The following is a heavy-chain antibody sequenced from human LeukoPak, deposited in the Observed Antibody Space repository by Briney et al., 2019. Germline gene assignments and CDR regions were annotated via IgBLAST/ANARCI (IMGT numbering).Heavy chain of an antibody. CDR1: GGTFSSYA. CDR3: ARVQVDTAMATHYYYGMDV. J-gene: IGHJ6*02. V-gene: IGHV1-69*05. CDR2: IIPIFGTA. D-gene: IGHD5-18*01. Sequence: SVKVSCKASGGTFSSYAISWVRQAPGQGLEWMGGIIPIFGTANYAQKLQGRVTMTTDTSTSTAYMELRSLRSDDTAVYYCARVQVDTAMATHYYYGMDVWGQGTTVTVSS.